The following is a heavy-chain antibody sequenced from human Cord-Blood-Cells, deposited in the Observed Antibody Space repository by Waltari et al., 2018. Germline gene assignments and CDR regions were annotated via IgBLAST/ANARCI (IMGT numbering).Heavy chain of an antibody. J-gene: IGHJ4*02. V-gene: IGHV3-15*01. CDR2: IKSKTDGGTT. D-gene: IGHD2-15*01. CDR3: TTGLSVGLLPDY. Sequence: EVPLVGAWGGLVKPGGALRPPCATSGFPFSKPWMGWVRPGPGKGLGGVGRIKSKTDGGTTDYAAPVKGRFTISRDDSKNTLYLQMNSLKTEDTAVYYCTTGLSVGLLPDYWGQGTLVTVSS. CDR1: GFPFSKPW.